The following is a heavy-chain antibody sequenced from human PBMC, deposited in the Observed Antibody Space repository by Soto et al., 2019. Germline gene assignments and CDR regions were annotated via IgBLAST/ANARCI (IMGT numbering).Heavy chain of an antibody. V-gene: IGHV3-21*06. CDR1: GFTFSSYS. Sequence: GGSLRLSCAASGFTFSSYSMNWVRQAPGKGLEWVSSISSSSSYIYYADSVKGRFTISRDNAKNSLYLQMNSLRAEDTAVYYCARSSDATEWTELCLAGRCYLLDYWGQGTLVTVSS. J-gene: IGHJ4*02. D-gene: IGHD3-10*01. CDR3: ARSSDATEWTELCLAGRCYLLDY. CDR2: ISSSSSYI.